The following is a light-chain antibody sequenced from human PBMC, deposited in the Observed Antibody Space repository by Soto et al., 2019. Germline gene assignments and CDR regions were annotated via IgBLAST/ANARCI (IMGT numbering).Light chain of an antibody. V-gene: IGKV3-11*01. J-gene: IGKJ1*01. CDR2: DAS. CDR1: QSVSSY. Sequence: EIVLTQSPATLSLSPGERATLSCRASQSVSSYLAWYQQKPGQAPRLLIYDASNRATGIPARFSGSGSGTDFTLTISSLEPEDFAVYYCHHFGSLPETFGQGTNVE. CDR3: HHFGSLPET.